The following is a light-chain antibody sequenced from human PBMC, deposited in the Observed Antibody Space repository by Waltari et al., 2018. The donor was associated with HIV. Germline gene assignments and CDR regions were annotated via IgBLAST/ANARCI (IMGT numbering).Light chain of an antibody. Sequence: DIQMTQSPSSLSASVGDTVTITCRASQSIAKYLNWYQLKPGKVPKFRIYAASSLQSGVPARFSASGSGTDFTLTINSLQPEDFATYYCQQSYGTPYTFGGGTKVEIK. CDR3: QQSYGTPYT. V-gene: IGKV1-39*01. J-gene: IGKJ4*01. CDR1: QSIAKY. CDR2: AAS.